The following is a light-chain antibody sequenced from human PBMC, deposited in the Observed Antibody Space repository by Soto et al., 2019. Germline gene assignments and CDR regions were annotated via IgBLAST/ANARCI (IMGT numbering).Light chain of an antibody. CDR2: DVG. CDR3: ISYTSSSTVV. V-gene: IGLV2-14*01. Sequence: QSVPTQPASVSGSPGQSITISCTGTSSDVGGYNYVSWYQQHPGKAPKLMIYDVGYRPSGVSNRFSGSKSGNTASLTISGLQAEDEADYYCISYTSSSTVVFGGGTKLTVL. CDR1: SSDVGGYNY. J-gene: IGLJ2*01.